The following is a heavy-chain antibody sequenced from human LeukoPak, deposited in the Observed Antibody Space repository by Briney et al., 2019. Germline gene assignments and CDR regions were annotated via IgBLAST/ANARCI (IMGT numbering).Heavy chain of an antibody. CDR2: IKQDGSEK. J-gene: IGHJ5*02. CDR3: ARWGERGFDP. CDR1: GFTFSSYA. Sequence: PGGSLRLSCAASGFTFSSYAMHWVRQAPGKGLEWVANIKQDGSEKYYVDSVKGRFTISRDNAKNSLYLQMNSLRAEDTAVYYCARWGERGFDPWGQGTLVTVSS. V-gene: IGHV3-7*01. D-gene: IGHD3-16*01.